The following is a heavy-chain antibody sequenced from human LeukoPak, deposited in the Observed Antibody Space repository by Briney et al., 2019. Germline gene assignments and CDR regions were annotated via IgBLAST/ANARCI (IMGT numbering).Heavy chain of an antibody. CDR3: AREGIAAARIRNWFDP. CDR2: ISYDGSNE. D-gene: IGHD6-13*01. Sequence: PGRSLRLSCAASGFTFSSYAMHWVRQAPGKGLEWVAVISYDGSNEYYADSVKGRFTISRDNSKNTLYLQMNSLRAEDTAVYYCAREGIAAARIRNWFDPWGQGTLVTVSS. V-gene: IGHV3-30-3*01. J-gene: IGHJ5*02. CDR1: GFTFSSYA.